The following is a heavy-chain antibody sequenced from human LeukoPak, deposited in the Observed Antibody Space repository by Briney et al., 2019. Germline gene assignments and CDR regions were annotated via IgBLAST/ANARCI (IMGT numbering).Heavy chain of an antibody. CDR2: IYYSGST. V-gene: IGHV4-39*07. D-gene: IGHD5-24*01. J-gene: IGHJ4*02. CDR1: GGSISSSSYY. CDR3: AGTLGASPGATNAADY. Sequence: PSETLSLTCTVSGGSISSSSYYWGWIRQPPGKGLEWIGSIYYSGSTYYNPSLKSRVTISVDTSKNQFSLKLSSVTAADTAVYYCAGTLGASPGATNAADYWGQGTLVTVSS.